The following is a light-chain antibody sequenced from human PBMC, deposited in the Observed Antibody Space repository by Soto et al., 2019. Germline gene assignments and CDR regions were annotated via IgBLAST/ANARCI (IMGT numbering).Light chain of an antibody. CDR2: APS. CDR1: QSISNY. J-gene: IGKJ4*01. CDR3: QEYKSDLVT. V-gene: IGKV1-27*01. Sequence: DIQMTQSPSSLSASVGDRVTITSRALQSISNYLAWYQQRPGKIPKLLIYAPSTLQSGVPPRFSGGRSGTDFTLTISSLQPEDVATYYCQEYKSDLVTFGGGTKVEIK.